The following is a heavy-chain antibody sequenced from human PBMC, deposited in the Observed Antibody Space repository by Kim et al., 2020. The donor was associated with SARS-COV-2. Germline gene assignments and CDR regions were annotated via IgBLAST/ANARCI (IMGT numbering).Heavy chain of an antibody. D-gene: IGHD5-18*01. V-gene: IGHV4-61*02. J-gene: IGHJ4*02. Sequence: SETLSLTCTVSGGSISSGSYYWSWIRQPAGKGLEWIGRMYTSGSTNYKPSLKSRVTISVDTSKNQFSLKLSSVTAADTAVYYCARGGYSYGLGVDYWGQGTPVTVSS. CDR2: MYTSGST. CDR3: ARGGYSYGLGVDY. CDR1: GGSISSGSYY.